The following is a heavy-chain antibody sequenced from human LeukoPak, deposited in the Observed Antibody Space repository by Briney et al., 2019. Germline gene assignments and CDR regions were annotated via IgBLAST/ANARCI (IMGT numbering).Heavy chain of an antibody. CDR2: IIPIFGTA. D-gene: IGHD1-26*01. Sequence: GASVKVSCKASGYTFTSNDISWVRQAPGQGLEWMGGIIPIFGTANYAQKFQGRVTITADESTSTAYMELSSLRSEDTAVYYCARGQIEATAHYYYYYMDVWGKGTTVTISS. CDR3: ARGQIEATAHYYYYYMDV. V-gene: IGHV1-69*13. CDR1: GYTFTSND. J-gene: IGHJ6*03.